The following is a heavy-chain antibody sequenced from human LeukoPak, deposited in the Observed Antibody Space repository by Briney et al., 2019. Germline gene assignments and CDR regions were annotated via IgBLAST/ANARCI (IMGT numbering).Heavy chain of an antibody. CDR3: ATNMAYCGGDCYPYDAFDV. D-gene: IGHD2-21*02. Sequence: ASVKVSCKASGYTFTGYYMHWVRQAPRQGLEWMGWINPNSGGTNYAQKFQGRVTMTRDTSISTAYMELSRLRSDDTAVYYCATNMAYCGGDCYPYDAFDVWGQGTMVTVSS. J-gene: IGHJ3*01. V-gene: IGHV1-2*02. CDR1: GYTFTGYY. CDR2: INPNSGGT.